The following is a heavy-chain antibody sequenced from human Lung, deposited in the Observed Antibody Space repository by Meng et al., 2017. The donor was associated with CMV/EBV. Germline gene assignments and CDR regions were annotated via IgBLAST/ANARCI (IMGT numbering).Heavy chain of an antibody. J-gene: IGHJ5*02. Sequence: GPLEESGPGPVKPSQTLSLTCTVSGGSISSGGYYWSWIRQHPGKGLEWIGYIHSSGSTYYNPSLRSRLTISVDTSKNQFSLKLSSVTAADTAVYYCARASYGSGSPLGESWFDPWGQGTLVTVSS. CDR2: IHSSGST. CDR1: GGSISSGGYY. CDR3: ARASYGSGSPLGESWFDP. V-gene: IGHV4-31*03. D-gene: IGHD3-10*01.